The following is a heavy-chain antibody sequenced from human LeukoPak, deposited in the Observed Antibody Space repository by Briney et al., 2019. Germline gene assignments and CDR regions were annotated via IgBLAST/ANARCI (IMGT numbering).Heavy chain of an antibody. J-gene: IGHJ4*02. CDR3: ARDKIVGATNFDY. CDR1: GLTFSSYW. Sequence: PGGSLRLSCAASGLTFSSYWMSWVRQAPGKGLEWVANIKQDGSEKYYVDSVKGRFTISRDNAKNSLYLQMNSLRAEDTAVYYCARDKIVGATNFDYWGQGTLVTVSS. V-gene: IGHV3-7*01. D-gene: IGHD1-26*01. CDR2: IKQDGSEK.